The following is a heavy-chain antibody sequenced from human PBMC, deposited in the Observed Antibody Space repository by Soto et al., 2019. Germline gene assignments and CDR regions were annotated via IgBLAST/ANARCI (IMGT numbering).Heavy chain of an antibody. J-gene: IGHJ4*02. Sequence: PGESLKISCKGSGYSFTGYWINWVRQMPGKGLELMGRIDPSDSYTNYSPSFQGHVTISADQSISTAYLQWSSLKASDTAMYYCARQGDYGNLAVYFDFWCQGTLVTVSS. CDR3: ARQGDYGNLAVYFDF. V-gene: IGHV5-10-1*01. D-gene: IGHD4-17*01. CDR2: IDPSDSYT. CDR1: GYSFTGYW.